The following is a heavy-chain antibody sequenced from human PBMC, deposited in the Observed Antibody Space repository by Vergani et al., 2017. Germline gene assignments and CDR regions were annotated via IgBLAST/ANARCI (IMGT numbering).Heavy chain of an antibody. CDR3: AREIVVVVAATPYGMDV. CDR2: INVNSGGT. D-gene: IGHD2-15*01. CDR1: GYTFTSYG. J-gene: IGHJ6*02. Sequence: QVQLVQSGAEVKKPGASVKVSCKASGYTFTSYGISWVRQAPGQGLEWMGWINVNSGGTNYAQRFQGRVTMTRDTSIRTVYMELSRLRSDDTAVYYCAREIVVVVAATPYGMDVWGQGTTVTVSS. V-gene: IGHV1-2*02.